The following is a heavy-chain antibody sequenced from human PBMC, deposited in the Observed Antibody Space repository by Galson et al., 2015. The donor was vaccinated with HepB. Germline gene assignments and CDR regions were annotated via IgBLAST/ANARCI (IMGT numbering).Heavy chain of an antibody. CDR2: ISYDGCNK. Sequence: SLRLCCAASGFTCSNYGMHWVRQAPGTGLEWVAVISYDGCNKYYADSVKGRSTISRDNSKNTLYLQMNSLRAEDTALYYCAKDPYLYSALAGTMAGFDYWGQGTLVTVSS. J-gene: IGHJ4*02. CDR1: GFTCSNYG. D-gene: IGHD6-19*01. V-gene: IGHV3-30*18. CDR3: AKDPYLYSALAGTMAGFDY.